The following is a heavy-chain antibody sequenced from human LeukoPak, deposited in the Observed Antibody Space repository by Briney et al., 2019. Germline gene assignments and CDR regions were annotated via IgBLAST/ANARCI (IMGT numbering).Heavy chain of an antibody. V-gene: IGHV1-18*01. D-gene: IGHD6-25*01. J-gene: IGHJ4*02. CDR1: GYPFTKFA. CDR2: ISTYNGDT. CDR3: SRDPSNTSGWRAWGDY. Sequence: GASVKVSCKASGYPFTKFAINGVRQAPGQGLEWMGWISTYNGDTEYAQKFQGRVTMTTDTSTTTAYLELRSLRSDDTAVYYCSRDPSNTSGWRAWGDYWGQGTLVTVSS.